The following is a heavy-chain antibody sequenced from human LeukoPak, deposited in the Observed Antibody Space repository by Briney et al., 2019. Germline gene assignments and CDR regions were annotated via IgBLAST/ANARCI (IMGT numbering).Heavy chain of an antibody. Sequence: GGTLRLSCAAPGSTFSSYGMSWGRQAPGKGLEWVSAISGSGGSTYYADSVKGRFTISRDNSKNTLYLQMNSLRAEDTAVYYCARVFIGDYGDYQFDYWGQGTLVTVSS. J-gene: IGHJ4*02. V-gene: IGHV3-23*01. CDR3: ARVFIGDYGDYQFDY. D-gene: IGHD4-17*01. CDR2: ISGSGGST. CDR1: GSTFSSYG.